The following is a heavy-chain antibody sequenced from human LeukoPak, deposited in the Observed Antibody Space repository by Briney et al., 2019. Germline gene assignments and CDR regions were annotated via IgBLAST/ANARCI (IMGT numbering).Heavy chain of an antibody. CDR3: ARDPAAGDC. D-gene: IGHD2-15*01. CDR2: ITTNSHM. V-gene: IGHV3-21*01. CDR1: GFTFSSYA. Sequence: GGSLRLSCAASGFTFSSYAMSWVRQAPGKGLEWVSSITTNSHMYYADSVQGRFTISRDNAKNSLYLQMDTLRAEDTAVYYCARDPAAGDCWGQGTLVTVSS. J-gene: IGHJ4*02.